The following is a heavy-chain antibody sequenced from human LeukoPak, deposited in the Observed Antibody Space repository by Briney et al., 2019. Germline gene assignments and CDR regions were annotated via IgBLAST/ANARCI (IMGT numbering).Heavy chain of an antibody. CDR3: AKLLHYDSSGYLDTDAFDI. Sequence: RGSLRLSCAASGFTFSSYAMSGVRQPPAKGLEWVSAIIGSGGSTYYADSVKGRFTISRDKSKNTLYLQMNSLRAEDTAVYYCAKLLHYDSSGYLDTDAFDIWGQGTMVTVSS. J-gene: IGHJ3*02. D-gene: IGHD3-22*01. V-gene: IGHV3-23*01. CDR1: GFTFSSYA. CDR2: IIGSGGST.